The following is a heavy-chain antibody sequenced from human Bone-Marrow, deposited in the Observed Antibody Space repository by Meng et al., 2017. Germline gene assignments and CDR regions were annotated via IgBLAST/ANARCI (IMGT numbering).Heavy chain of an antibody. CDR2: IYYSGST. D-gene: IGHD4-17*01. V-gene: IGHV4-31*03. J-gene: IGHJ2*01. CDR3: ASLYGDSSVWYLDL. Sequence: QGQLQGPGPGLVKPSQTLSLTCTVSGGSISSGNHYWSWIRQHPGKGLEYIGYIYYSGSTYYNPSLKSRVIISVDTSKNQFSLRLNSVTAADTAVYYCASLYGDSSVWYLDLWGRGTLVTVSS. CDR1: GGSISSGNHY.